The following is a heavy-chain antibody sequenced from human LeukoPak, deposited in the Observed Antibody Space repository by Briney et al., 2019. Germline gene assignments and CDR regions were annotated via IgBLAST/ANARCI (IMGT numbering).Heavy chain of an antibody. CDR1: GFTFSSYW. J-gene: IGHJ4*02. D-gene: IGHD4-11*01. V-gene: IGHV3-74*01. Sequence: GGSLRLSCAASGFTFSSYWMHWVRQAPGKGLVWVSRINTDGSSTSYADSVKGRFTISRDNAKNTLYLQMNSLRAEDTAVYYCARTPPRPSTVTTDFDYWGQGTLVTVSS. CDR3: ARTPPRPSTVTTDFDY. CDR2: INTDGSST.